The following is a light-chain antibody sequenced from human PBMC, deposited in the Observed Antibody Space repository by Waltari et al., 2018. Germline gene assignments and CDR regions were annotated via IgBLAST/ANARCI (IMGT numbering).Light chain of an antibody. CDR1: QSVLYDSNNKNY. CDR2: WAS. Sequence: DIVMTPSPEPPAVSLAERAHINFKYSQSVLYDSNNKNYLGWYQKKPGQPPKLLISWASTRESGVPDRFSGSGSGTDFTLTISSLQAEDVAVYYCQQCYGLLLTFGPGTRVDIK. V-gene: IGKV4-1*01. J-gene: IGKJ3*01. CDR3: QQCYGLLLT.